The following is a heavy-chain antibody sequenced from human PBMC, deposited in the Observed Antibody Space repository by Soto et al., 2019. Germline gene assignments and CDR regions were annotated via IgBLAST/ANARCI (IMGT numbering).Heavy chain of an antibody. CDR3: LIAVAGSFAPDY. J-gene: IGHJ4*02. CDR1: GFTFITYS. Sequence: PGGSLRLSCAASGFTFITYSMNWVRQAPGKGLEWVSYISSSSTYIYYADSVKGRFTISRDNAKNSLYLQMNSLRAEDTAVYYCLIAVAGSFAPDYWGQGTLVTVSS. V-gene: IGHV3-21*01. CDR2: ISSSSTYI. D-gene: IGHD6-19*01.